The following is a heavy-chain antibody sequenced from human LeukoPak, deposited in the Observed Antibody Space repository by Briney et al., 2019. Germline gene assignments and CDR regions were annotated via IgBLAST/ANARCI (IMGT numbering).Heavy chain of an antibody. Sequence: SETLTLTCTVSGDSISSSSYYWGWIRQPPGKGLEWIGSIFYSGSTYYNPSLKSRVTMSVDTSMNQFSLKLSSVTAADTAVYYCARVGYCSSTSCQRGFDYWGQGTLVTVSS. J-gene: IGHJ4*02. D-gene: IGHD2-2*01. V-gene: IGHV4-39*07. CDR1: GDSISSSSYY. CDR2: IFYSGST. CDR3: ARVGYCSSTSCQRGFDY.